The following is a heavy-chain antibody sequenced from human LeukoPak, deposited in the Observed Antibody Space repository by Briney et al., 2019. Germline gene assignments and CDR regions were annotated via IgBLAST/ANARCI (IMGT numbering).Heavy chain of an antibody. CDR1: GGSISSGDYY. CDR3: ARTPSLYDFWSGTQEMINWFDP. V-gene: IGHV4-30-4*01. Sequence: PSQTLSLTCTVSGGSISSGDYYWSWIRQPPGKGLEWIGYIYYSGSTYYNPSLKSRVTVSVDTSKNQFSLKLSSVTAADTAVYYCARTPSLYDFWSGTQEMINWFDPWGQGTLVTVSS. D-gene: IGHD3-3*01. J-gene: IGHJ5*02. CDR2: IYYSGST.